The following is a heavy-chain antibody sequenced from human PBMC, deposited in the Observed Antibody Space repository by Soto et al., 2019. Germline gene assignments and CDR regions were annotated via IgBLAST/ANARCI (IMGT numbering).Heavy chain of an antibody. CDR3: ARMGRFCSGGSCYSRGLDP. V-gene: IGHV4-34*01. CDR1: GGSFINYS. J-gene: IGHJ5*02. Sequence: PSETLSLTCAVYGGSFINYSYSWIRQAPGKGLEWIGEVNHSGKPDYNPSLKSRVTISVDSSKNQFSLKLTSVAAADAAVYYCARMGRFCSGGSCYSRGLDPWGQGVLVTVSS. D-gene: IGHD2-15*01. CDR2: VNHSGKP.